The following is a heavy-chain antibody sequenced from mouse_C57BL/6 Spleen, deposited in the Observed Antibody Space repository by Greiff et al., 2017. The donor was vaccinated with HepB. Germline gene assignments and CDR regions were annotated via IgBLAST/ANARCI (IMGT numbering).Heavy chain of an antibody. Sequence: EVKLVESGGGLVKPGGSLKLSCAASGFTFSSYTMSWVRQTPEKRLEWVATISGGGGNTYYPDSVKGRFTISRDNAKNTLYLQMSSLRSEDTALYYCARRNYGNYAYAMDYWGQGTSVTVSS. CDR1: GFTFSSYT. J-gene: IGHJ4*01. D-gene: IGHD2-1*01. V-gene: IGHV5-9*01. CDR3: ARRNYGNYAYAMDY. CDR2: ISGGGGNT.